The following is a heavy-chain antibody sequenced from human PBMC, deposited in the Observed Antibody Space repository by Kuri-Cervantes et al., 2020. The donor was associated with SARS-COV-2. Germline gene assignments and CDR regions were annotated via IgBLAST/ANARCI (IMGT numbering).Heavy chain of an antibody. D-gene: IGHD5-18*01. CDR3: ARVVFGGYGHYYFDY. J-gene: IGHJ4*02. V-gene: IGHV1-69*05. CDR2: IIPIFGTA. Sequence: GGSLRLSCKASGGTFSSYAISWVRQAPGQGLEWMGGIIPIFGTANYAQKLQGRVTMTTDTSTSTAYMELRSLRSDDTAMFYCARVVFGGYGHYYFDYWGQGTLVTVSS. CDR1: GGTFSSYA.